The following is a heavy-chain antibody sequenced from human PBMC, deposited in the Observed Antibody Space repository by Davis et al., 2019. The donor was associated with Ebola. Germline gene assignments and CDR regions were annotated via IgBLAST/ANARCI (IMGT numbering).Heavy chain of an antibody. Sequence: GESLKISCATSGFTLSLYGMHWVRQAPGKGLEWVAFIRHDGTNTHYADSVMGRFTIARDNAKNSLYLQMNSLRAEDTALYYCARGPVGRYPYYFEYWGQGTLVTVSS. D-gene: IGHD1-26*01. CDR2: IRHDGTNT. V-gene: IGHV3-30*02. CDR1: GFTLSLYG. J-gene: IGHJ4*02. CDR3: ARGPVGRYPYYFEY.